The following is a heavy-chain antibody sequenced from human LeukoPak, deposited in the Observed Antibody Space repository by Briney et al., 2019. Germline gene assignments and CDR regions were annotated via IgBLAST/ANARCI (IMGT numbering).Heavy chain of an antibody. CDR1: GFTFSSYA. J-gene: IGHJ4*02. CDR2: ILSSGGST. Sequence: GGSLGLSCAASGFTFSSYAMSWVGQAPGKGLEWVSGILSSGGSTYYADSVKGRFTISRDNAKNTLYLQMSSLRAEDTAVYYCARKASNFDYWGQGTLVTVSS. CDR3: ARKASNFDY. V-gene: IGHV3-23*01.